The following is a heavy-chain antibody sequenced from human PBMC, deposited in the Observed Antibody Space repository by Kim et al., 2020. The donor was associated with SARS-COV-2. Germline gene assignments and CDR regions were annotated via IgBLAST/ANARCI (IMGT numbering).Heavy chain of an antibody. CDR2: ISGSGGST. CDR3: AKDLYAYVWGSYRPVYYGMDV. J-gene: IGHJ6*02. Sequence: GGSLRLSCAASGFTFSSYAMSWVRQAPGKGLEWVSAISGSGGSTYYADSVKGRFTISRDNSKNTLYLQMNSLRAEDTAVYYCAKDLYAYVWGSYRPVYYGMDVWGQGTTVTVSS. D-gene: IGHD3-16*02. CDR1: GFTFSSYA. V-gene: IGHV3-23*01.